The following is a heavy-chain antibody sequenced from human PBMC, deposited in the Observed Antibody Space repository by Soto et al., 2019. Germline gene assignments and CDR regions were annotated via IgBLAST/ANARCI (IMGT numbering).Heavy chain of an antibody. V-gene: IGHV3-74*01. CDR2: INNDGSYT. CDR1: GFPFSNYW. CDR3: AKDFAGDFDY. Sequence: GGSLXLSCAASGFPFSNYWMHWVRQAPGKGLMWVSRINNDGSYTTDADSVKGRFTISRDNAKSTLYLQMNSLRAEDTAVYYCAKDFAGDFDYWGQGILVTVSS. D-gene: IGHD4-17*01. J-gene: IGHJ4*02.